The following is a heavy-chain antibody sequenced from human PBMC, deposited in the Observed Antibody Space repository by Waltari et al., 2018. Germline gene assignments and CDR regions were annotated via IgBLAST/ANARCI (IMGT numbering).Heavy chain of an antibody. CDR3: AKDRAVTTPFDY. V-gene: IGHV3-30*02. J-gene: IGHJ4*02. CDR2: IRYDGRNK. D-gene: IGHD4-17*01. CDR1: GCTLSSYG. Sequence: QVQLVESGGGVVQPGGSLRLAGAASGCTLSSYGMQWVRQAPGKGLEWVAFIRYDGRNKYYADSVKGRFTIARDNSKNTLYLQMNSLRAEDTAVYYCAKDRAVTTPFDYWGQGTLVTVSS.